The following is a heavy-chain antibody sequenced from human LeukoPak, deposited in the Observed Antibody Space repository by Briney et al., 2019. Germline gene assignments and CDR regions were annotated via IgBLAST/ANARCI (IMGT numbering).Heavy chain of an antibody. CDR3: AASTKHTAMVDY. Sequence: KPGGSLRLSCAASGFPFSSYSMNWVRQAPGKGLEWVSSIGSSSSYIYYADSVKGRFTISRDSAKNSLHLQMNSLRAEDTAVYYCAASTKHTAMVDYWGQGTLVTVSS. CDR2: IGSSSSYI. V-gene: IGHV3-21*01. CDR1: GFPFSSYS. J-gene: IGHJ4*02. D-gene: IGHD5-18*01.